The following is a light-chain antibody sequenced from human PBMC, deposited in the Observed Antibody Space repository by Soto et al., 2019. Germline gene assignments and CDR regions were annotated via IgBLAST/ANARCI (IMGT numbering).Light chain of an antibody. V-gene: IGKV1-27*01. CDR3: QKYNDAPRT. CDR1: QDTSNY. J-gene: IGKJ1*01. CDR2: EAS. Sequence: QMTQSPSSLSASVGDRLTITCRASQDTSNYLAWYQQKPGGPPKLLIYEASTLQSGVPSRFSGSGSGTDFTLTISSLQPEDVAIYYCQKYNDAPRTFGQGTRVEMK.